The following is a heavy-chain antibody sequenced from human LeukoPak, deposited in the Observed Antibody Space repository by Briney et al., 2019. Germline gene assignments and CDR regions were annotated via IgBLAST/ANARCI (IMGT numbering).Heavy chain of an antibody. CDR2: IYYSGST. J-gene: IGHJ6*04. Sequence: SETLSLTCIVSGGSISSYYWSWIRQPPGKGLEWIGYIYYSGSTNYNPSLKSRVTISVDTSKNQFSLKLSSVTAADTAVYYCATGLWFGKYLDVWGKGTTVTISS. V-gene: IGHV4-59*01. CDR3: ATGLWFGKYLDV. CDR1: GGSISSYY. D-gene: IGHD3-10*01.